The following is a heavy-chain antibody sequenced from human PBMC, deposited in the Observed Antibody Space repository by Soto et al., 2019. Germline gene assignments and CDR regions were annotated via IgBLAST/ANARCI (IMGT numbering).Heavy chain of an antibody. CDR3: AKAGAYNYGSYFDY. CDR2: ISWDGGIT. V-gene: IGHV3-43*01. J-gene: IGHJ4*02. CDR1: GFTFDDYT. D-gene: IGHD5-18*01. Sequence: GGSLRLSCAASGFTFDDYTMQWVRQAPGKGLEWVSLISWDGGITYYADSVKGRFTISRDDSKNSLYLQMNSLTTEDTALYYCAKAGAYNYGSYFDYWGQGTLATVSS.